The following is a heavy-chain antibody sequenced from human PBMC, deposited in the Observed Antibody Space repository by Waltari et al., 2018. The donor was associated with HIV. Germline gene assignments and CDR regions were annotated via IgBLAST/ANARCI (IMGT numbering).Heavy chain of an antibody. CDR1: GNSINSDYN. D-gene: IGHD2-2*01. J-gene: IGHJ2*01. CDR2: VYHSGST. V-gene: IGHV4-38-2*01. Sequence: QVQLQESGPGLLKPSETLSLTCVVSGNSINSDYNGGWIRQPPGKGLEWIGSVYHSGSTLHNPSLNSRVTISIDTSKSQFSLKLSSVTAADTAVYYCARAGVVPALFDLWGRGTLVTVSS. CDR3: ARAGVVPALFDL.